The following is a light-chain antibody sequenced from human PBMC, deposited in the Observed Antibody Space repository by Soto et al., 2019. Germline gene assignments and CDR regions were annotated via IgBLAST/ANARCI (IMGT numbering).Light chain of an antibody. CDR2: DAS. CDR3: QQYNSYSPWT. Sequence: DIQMTQSPSTLSASVGDRVTITCRASQSINSWLAWYQQKPGQAPKLLIYDASTLESGVPSRFSGSGSGTEFTLTISSLQPDDFATYFCQQYNSYSPWTFGQGTKVEIK. V-gene: IGKV1-5*01. CDR1: QSINSW. J-gene: IGKJ1*01.